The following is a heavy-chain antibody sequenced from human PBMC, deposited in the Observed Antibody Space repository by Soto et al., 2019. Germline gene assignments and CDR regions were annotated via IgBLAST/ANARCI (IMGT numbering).Heavy chain of an antibody. CDR2: ISGSGGST. Sequence: GGSLRLSCAASGFTFSSYAMSWVRQAPGKGLEWVSAISGSGGSTYYADSVKGRFTISRDNSKTTLYLQMNSLRAEDTSVYYCAKDIKDCSSTSCYTWDGYYYYGRDVWGQGTTVTVSS. CDR3: AKDIKDCSSTSCYTWDGYYYYGRDV. CDR1: GFTFSSYA. V-gene: IGHV3-23*01. D-gene: IGHD2-2*02. J-gene: IGHJ6*02.